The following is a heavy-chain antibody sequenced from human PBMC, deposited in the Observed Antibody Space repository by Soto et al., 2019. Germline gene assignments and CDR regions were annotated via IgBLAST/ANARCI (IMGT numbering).Heavy chain of an antibody. CDR1: GGSISSGNYY. CDR2: ISYSGSA. Sequence: QVQLQESGPGLVKPSQTLSLTCTVSGGSISSGNYYWSWIRQPPGKGLEWIGFISYSGSAYYNPSLKSRGTISVDTSKNQFSLNLSFVTAADTAVYYCATMGTPATGLYYFDYWGQGTLVTVSS. D-gene: IGHD2-15*01. V-gene: IGHV4-30-4*01. J-gene: IGHJ4*02. CDR3: ATMGTPATGLYYFDY.